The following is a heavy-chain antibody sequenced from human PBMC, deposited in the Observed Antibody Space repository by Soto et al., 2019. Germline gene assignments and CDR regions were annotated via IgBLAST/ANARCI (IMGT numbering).Heavy chain of an antibody. CDR2: IYPNGSP. CDR3: ARVGMIGTILGSWFDP. D-gene: IGHD2-21*01. J-gene: IGHJ5*02. CDR1: GVSISTYY. Sequence: QVQLQESGPGLVKPSETLSLTCAVSGVSISTYYCTWIRHPAGKGLEWIGRIYPNGSPNYNPSLKSRVTMSVQPSKNHFSLNLRSVTAADTAVYYCARVGMIGTILGSWFDPWGRGTLVTVSS. V-gene: IGHV4-4*07.